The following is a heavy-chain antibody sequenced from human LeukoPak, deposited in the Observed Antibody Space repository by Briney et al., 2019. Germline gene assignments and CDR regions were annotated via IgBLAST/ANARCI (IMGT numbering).Heavy chain of an antibody. J-gene: IGHJ4*02. Sequence: ETLSLTCTVSGGSISSSSYYWGWIRQPPGKGLEWVSAISGSGGSTYYADSVKGRFTISRDNSKNTLYLQMNSLRAEDTAVHYCAKGPRFLEWFGGNYFDYWGQGTLVTVSS. CDR1: GGSISSSSYY. D-gene: IGHD3-3*01. V-gene: IGHV3-23*01. CDR2: ISGSGGST. CDR3: AKGPRFLEWFGGNYFDY.